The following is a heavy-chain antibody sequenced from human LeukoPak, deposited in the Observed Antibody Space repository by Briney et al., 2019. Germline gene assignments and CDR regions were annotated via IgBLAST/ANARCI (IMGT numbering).Heavy chain of an antibody. CDR1: GGSISSYY. J-gene: IGHJ5*02. Sequence: PSGTLSLTCTVSGGSISSYYWSWIRQPPGKGLEWIGYIYYSGSTNYNPSLKSRVTISVDTSKNQFSLKLSSVTAADTAVYYCARHYDYVWGSYRYENWFDPWGQGTLVTVSS. CDR3: ARHYDYVWGSYRYENWFDP. V-gene: IGHV4-59*01. CDR2: IYYSGST. D-gene: IGHD3-16*02.